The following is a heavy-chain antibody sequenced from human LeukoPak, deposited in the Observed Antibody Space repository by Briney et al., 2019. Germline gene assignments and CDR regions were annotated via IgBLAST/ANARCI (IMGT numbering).Heavy chain of an antibody. D-gene: IGHD2-2*01. CDR3: ARAFRDIVVVPAFYGMDV. Sequence: GGSLRLSCAASGFTFSSYSMNWVRQAPGKGLEWVSSISSSSSYIYYADSVKGRFTISRDNAKNSLYLQMNSLRAEDTTVYYCARAFRDIVVVPAFYGMDVWGQGTTVTVSS. CDR1: GFTFSSYS. J-gene: IGHJ6*02. V-gene: IGHV3-21*01. CDR2: ISSSSSYI.